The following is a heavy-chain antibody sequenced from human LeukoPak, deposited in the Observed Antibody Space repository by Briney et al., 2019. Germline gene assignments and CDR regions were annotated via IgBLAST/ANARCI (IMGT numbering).Heavy chain of an antibody. CDR3: ARDNSAISDCSSASCFPFKY. J-gene: IGHJ4*02. D-gene: IGHD2-2*01. Sequence: ASVKVSCKASGCTFTRYGITWVRQAPGQGLEWMGWISAYNGNTNYAHKVHGRVTMTTDTSTRTAYMELRSLSSDDTAVYYCARDNSAISDCSSASCFPFKYWGQGTLVTVSS. CDR2: ISAYNGNT. CDR1: GCTFTRYG. V-gene: IGHV1-18*01.